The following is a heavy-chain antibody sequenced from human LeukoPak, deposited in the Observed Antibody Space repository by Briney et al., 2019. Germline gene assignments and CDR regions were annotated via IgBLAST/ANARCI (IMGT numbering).Heavy chain of an antibody. V-gene: IGHV4-61*09. Sequence: SETLSLTCTVSGGSISSGSYCWSWIRQPAGKGLEWIGHIYTSGNTNYNPSLKSRVTISVDTSKNQFSLKLSSVTAADTAVYYCARRSGIAVAGAFDYWGQGTLVTVSS. D-gene: IGHD6-19*01. J-gene: IGHJ4*02. CDR3: ARRSGIAVAGAFDY. CDR1: GGSISSGSYC. CDR2: IYTSGNT.